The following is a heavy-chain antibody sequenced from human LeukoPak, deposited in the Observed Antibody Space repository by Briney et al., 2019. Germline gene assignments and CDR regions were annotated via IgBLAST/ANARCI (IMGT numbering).Heavy chain of an antibody. CDR3: AKQGALATTVIVSLWYFDY. D-gene: IGHD3-16*02. Sequence: GGSLGLSCVASGFTFSDYAISWVRQAPGKGLQWVTSISGSGNVTYYDDSVRGRVTISRDNSKNTLYLHLNSLRADDPAVYFCAKQGALATTVIVSLWYFDYWGQGTPVTVSS. J-gene: IGHJ4*02. CDR2: ISGSGNVT. V-gene: IGHV3-23*01. CDR1: GFTFSDYA.